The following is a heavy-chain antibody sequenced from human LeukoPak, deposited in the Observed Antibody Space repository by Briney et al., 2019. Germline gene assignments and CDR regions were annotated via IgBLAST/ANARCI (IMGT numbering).Heavy chain of an antibody. CDR2: IYYSGST. J-gene: IGHJ4*02. V-gene: IGHV4-59*08. CDR1: GGSISSYY. Sequence: PSETLSLTCTVSGGSISSYYWSWIRQPPGKGLEWIGYIYYSGSTNYNPSLKSRVTISVDTSKNQFSLKLSSVTAADTAVYYCARRMQGGNYYVTGFDYWGQGTLVTVSS. CDR3: ARRMQGGNYYVTGFDY. D-gene: IGHD3-10*02.